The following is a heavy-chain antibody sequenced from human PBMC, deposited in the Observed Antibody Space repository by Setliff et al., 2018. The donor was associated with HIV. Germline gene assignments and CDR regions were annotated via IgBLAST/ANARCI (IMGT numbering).Heavy chain of an antibody. J-gene: IGHJ3*02. CDR1: ADTFTNCL. Sequence: GASVKVSCKASADTFTNCLINWVRQAPGQGLEWMGWISAYNRNVNYSQKVQGRVTMTTDTSTSTAYMELKNLKSDDTAVYYCVRVLDPGIAVATHAFDIWGQGTMVTVSS. D-gene: IGHD6-19*01. V-gene: IGHV1-18*01. CDR2: ISAYNRNV. CDR3: VRVLDPGIAVATHAFDI.